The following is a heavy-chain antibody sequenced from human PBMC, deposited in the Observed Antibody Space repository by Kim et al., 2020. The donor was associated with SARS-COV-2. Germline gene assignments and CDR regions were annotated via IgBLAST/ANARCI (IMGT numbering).Heavy chain of an antibody. Sequence: SETLSLTCTVSGGSISSSSYYWGWIRQPPGKGLEWIGSIYYSGCTYYNPSLKSRVTISVDTSKNQFSLKLSSVTAADTAVYYCARQKGVGAMTMNWFDPWGQGTLVTVSS. D-gene: IGHD1-26*01. V-gene: IGHV4-39*01. CDR2: IYYSGCT. J-gene: IGHJ5*02. CDR1: GGSISSSSYY. CDR3: ARQKGVGAMTMNWFDP.